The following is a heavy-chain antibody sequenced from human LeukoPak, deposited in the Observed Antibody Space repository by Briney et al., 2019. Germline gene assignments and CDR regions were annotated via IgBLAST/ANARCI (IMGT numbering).Heavy chain of an antibody. V-gene: IGHV1-18*01. Sequence: ASVKVSCKASGYTFTSYGISWVRQAPGQGLEWMGWISAYNGNTNNAQKFQGRVTMTEDTSTDTAYMELSSLRSEDTAVYYCAFSVYGGDDAFDIWGQGTMVTVSS. J-gene: IGHJ3*02. CDR1: GYTFTSYG. CDR3: AFSVYGGDDAFDI. CDR2: ISAYNGNT. D-gene: IGHD4-23*01.